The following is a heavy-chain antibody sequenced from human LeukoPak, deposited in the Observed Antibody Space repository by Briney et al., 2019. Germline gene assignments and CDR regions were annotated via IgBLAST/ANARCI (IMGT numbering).Heavy chain of an antibody. Sequence: PGGSLRLSCAASGFTFSSYGMHWVRQAPGKGLEWVAVIWYDGSNKYYADSVKGRFTISRDNSKKTLYLQMNSLRAEDTAVYYCARSPHGVVPAASHNRYYYYYMDVWGKGTTVTVSS. CDR3: ARSPHGVVPAASHNRYYYYYMDV. D-gene: IGHD2-2*01. J-gene: IGHJ6*03. CDR2: IWYDGSNK. CDR1: GFTFSSYG. V-gene: IGHV3-33*01.